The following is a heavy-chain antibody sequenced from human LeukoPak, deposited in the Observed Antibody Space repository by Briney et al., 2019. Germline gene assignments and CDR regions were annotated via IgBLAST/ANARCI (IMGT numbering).Heavy chain of an antibody. CDR1: GFTFSSYA. V-gene: IGHV3-23*01. CDR3: AREEGYYDSSGYLDY. J-gene: IGHJ4*02. CDR2: ISGSGGST. Sequence: GGSLRLSCAASGFTFSSYAMSWVRQAPGKGLEWVSAISGSGGSTYYADSVKGRFTISRDNSKNTLYLQMNSLRAEDTAVYYCAREEGYYDSSGYLDYWGQGTLVTVSS. D-gene: IGHD3-22*01.